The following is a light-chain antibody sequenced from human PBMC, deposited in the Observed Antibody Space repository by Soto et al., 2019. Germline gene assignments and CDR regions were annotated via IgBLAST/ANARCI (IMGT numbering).Light chain of an antibody. J-gene: IGLJ3*02. CDR2: EVS. CDR3: GSDTSSSTRV. Sequence: QSALTQPASVSGSPGQSITISCTGTSSDVGGYNFVSWYQQHPGKAPKLMIYEVSSRPSGVSNRFSGAKSGNTASLTISGLQAEDEAAYYCGSDTSSSTRVFGGGTQLTVL. CDR1: SSDVGGYNF. V-gene: IGLV2-14*01.